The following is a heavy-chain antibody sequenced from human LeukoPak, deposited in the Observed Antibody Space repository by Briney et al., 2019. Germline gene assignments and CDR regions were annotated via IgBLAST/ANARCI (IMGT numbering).Heavy chain of an antibody. CDR3: ARAYSETYGLGYYYMDV. CDR1: GFTFSSYA. CDR2: ISSNGGST. V-gene: IGHV3-64*01. J-gene: IGHJ6*03. Sequence: GGSLRLSCAASGFTFSSYAMHWVRQAPGKGLEYVSAISSNGGSTYYANSVKGRFTISRDNAKNSLYLQMNSLRAEDTAVYYCARAYSETYGLGYYYMDVWGKGTTVTISS. D-gene: IGHD1-26*01.